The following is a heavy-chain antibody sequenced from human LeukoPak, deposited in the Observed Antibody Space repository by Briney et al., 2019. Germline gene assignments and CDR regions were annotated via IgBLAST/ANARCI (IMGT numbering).Heavy chain of an antibody. CDR1: VYTLTQLS. V-gene: IGHV1-24*01. J-gene: IGHJ4*02. D-gene: IGHD3-3*01. CDR2: FDPEDGET. CDR3: ATNSAPTGLFGVLLWFY. Sequence: ASVKVSCKVSVYTLTQLSMHWVRQAPGKGLEWMGGFDPEDGETIYAQKFQGRVTMTEDTSTDTAYMELSSLRSEDTAVYYCATNSAPTGLFGVLLWFYWGKGPLVTVSS.